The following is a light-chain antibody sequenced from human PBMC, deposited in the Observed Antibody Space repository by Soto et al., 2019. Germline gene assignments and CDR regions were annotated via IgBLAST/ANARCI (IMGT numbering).Light chain of an antibody. CDR3: TSYSRYRVLV. J-gene: IGLJ3*02. Sequence: QSALTQPASVSGSLGQSITISCTGTSSDIGGYKYVSWYQQHPGKAPKLIIFKVSNRPSGVSDRFSGSNSGNTASLTISGLQAEDEADYYCTSYSRYRVLVFGGVTQLTVL. V-gene: IGLV2-14*01. CDR1: SSDIGGYKY. CDR2: KVS.